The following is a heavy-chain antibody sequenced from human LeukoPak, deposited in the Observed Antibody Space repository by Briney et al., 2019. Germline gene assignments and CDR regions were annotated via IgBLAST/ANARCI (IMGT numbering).Heavy chain of an antibody. Sequence: SETLSLTCTVSGGSVSSYYWSWFRQPPGKGLEWIAYIYYSGSTKYNPSLKSRVTISLDRSKNQFSLKLRSVTAADTAVYYCARLQVHCGGDCYTRWFDPWGQGTLVTVSS. CDR1: GGSVSSYY. J-gene: IGHJ5*02. CDR2: IYYSGST. V-gene: IGHV4-59*08. CDR3: ARLQVHCGGDCYTRWFDP. D-gene: IGHD2-21*02.